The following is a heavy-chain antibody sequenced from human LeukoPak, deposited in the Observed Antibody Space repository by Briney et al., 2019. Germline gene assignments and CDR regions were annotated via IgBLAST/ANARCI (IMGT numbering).Heavy chain of an antibody. V-gene: IGHV3-21*01. J-gene: IGHJ4*02. D-gene: IGHD3-22*01. CDR1: GFTFSSYS. CDR3: ARVRPPTYYYDSSGYFGGVDY. Sequence: GGSLRLSCAASGFTFSSYSMNWVRQAPGKGLEWVSSISSSSSYIYYADSVKGRFTISRDNAKNSLYLQMNSLRAEDTPVYYCARVRPPTYYYDSSGYFGGVDYWGQGTLVTVSS. CDR2: ISSSSSYI.